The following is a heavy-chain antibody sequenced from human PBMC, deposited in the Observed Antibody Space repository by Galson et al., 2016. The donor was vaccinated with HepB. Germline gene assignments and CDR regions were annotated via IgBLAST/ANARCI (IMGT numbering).Heavy chain of an antibody. V-gene: IGHV3-23*01. J-gene: IGHJ4*02. CDR2: MTGSGGST. Sequence: SLRLSCADSGYTFSNYAVSWVRPAPGKGLERVSLMTGSGGSTYYADSVKGRFTISRDNSRNTLYLQMNSLRTEDTAVYYCAKLPRFGVDSWGQGTLVTVSS. D-gene: IGHD3-10*01. CDR1: GYTFSNYA. CDR3: AKLPRFGVDS.